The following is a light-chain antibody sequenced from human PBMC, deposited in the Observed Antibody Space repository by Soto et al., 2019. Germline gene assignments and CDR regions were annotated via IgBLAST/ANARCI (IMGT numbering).Light chain of an antibody. Sequence: EIVFTQSPAALSLSPGERATLSCRASQSVSRYLAWHQQKPGQAPRLLIYDASNRATGIPARFSGSGSGTEFTLTISSLEPEDFAVYYCQQRSNWPPLTFGGGTKVDIK. CDR2: DAS. CDR1: QSVSRY. J-gene: IGKJ4*01. V-gene: IGKV3-11*01. CDR3: QQRSNWPPLT.